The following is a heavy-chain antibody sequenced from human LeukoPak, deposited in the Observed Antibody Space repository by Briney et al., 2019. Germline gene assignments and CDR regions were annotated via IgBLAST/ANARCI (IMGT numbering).Heavy chain of an antibody. CDR3: ANIAAAGTDYYYYYMDV. CDR2: INPNSGGT. D-gene: IGHD6-13*01. J-gene: IGHJ6*03. Sequence: ASVKVSCKASGYTFTGYYMHWVRQAPGQGLEWMGRINPNSGGTNYAQKFQGRVTMTRDTSISTAYMELSRLRSDDTAVYYCANIAAAGTDYYYYYMDVWGKGATVTVSS. V-gene: IGHV1-2*06. CDR1: GYTFTGYY.